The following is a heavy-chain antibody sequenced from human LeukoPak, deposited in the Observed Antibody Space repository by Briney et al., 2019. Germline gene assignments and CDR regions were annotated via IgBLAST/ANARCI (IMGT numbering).Heavy chain of an antibody. D-gene: IGHD6-13*01. CDR3: ARVSIAAAYDY. Sequence: ASVKVSCKASGYTFTSYYMHWVRLAPGQGLEWMGIINPSGGSTSYAQKFQGRVTMTRDTSTSTVYMELSSLRSEDTAVYYCARVSIAAAYDYWGQGTLVTVSS. J-gene: IGHJ4*02. V-gene: IGHV1-46*01. CDR1: GYTFTSYY. CDR2: INPSGGST.